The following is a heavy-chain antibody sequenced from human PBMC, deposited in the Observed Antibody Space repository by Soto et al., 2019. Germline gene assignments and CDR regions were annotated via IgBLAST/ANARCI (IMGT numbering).Heavy chain of an antibody. D-gene: IGHD3-22*01. Sequence: GSLRLSCAASGFTFSSYAMSWVRQAPGKGLEWVSAISGSGGSTYYADSVKGRFTISRDNSKNTLYLQMNSLRAEDTAVYYCAKGRDDSSGYYLDFDYWGQGTLVTVSS. CDR3: AKGRDDSSGYYLDFDY. J-gene: IGHJ4*02. CDR2: ISGSGGST. CDR1: GFTFSSYA. V-gene: IGHV3-23*01.